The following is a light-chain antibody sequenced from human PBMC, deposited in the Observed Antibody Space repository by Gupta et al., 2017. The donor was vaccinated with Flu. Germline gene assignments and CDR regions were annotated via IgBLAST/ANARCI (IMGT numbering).Light chain of an antibody. CDR3: QQTFGTPLT. CDR2: STS. J-gene: IGKJ4*01. Sequence: GDRVTITCRASHSIGDYLSWYQQKPGTAPRLLISSTSIRRTGVPSRFSGGASDTSFALTISSLQPADFATYFCQQTFGTPLTYGGG. CDR1: HSIGDY. V-gene: IGKV1-39*01.